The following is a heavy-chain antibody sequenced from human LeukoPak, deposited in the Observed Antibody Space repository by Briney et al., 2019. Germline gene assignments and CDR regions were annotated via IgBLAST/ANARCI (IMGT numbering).Heavy chain of an antibody. D-gene: IGHD2-15*01. V-gene: IGHV4-59*08. Sequence: PSETLSLTCTVSGGSISSYYWSWIRQPPGKGLEWIGYIYYSGSTNYNPSLKSRVTISVDTSKNQFSLKLSSVTAADTAVYYCARGYCSGGSCYFHGYGDYPGDYYFDYWGQGTLVTVSS. CDR1: GGSISSYY. J-gene: IGHJ4*02. CDR2: IYYSGST. CDR3: ARGYCSGGSCYFHGYGDYPGDYYFDY.